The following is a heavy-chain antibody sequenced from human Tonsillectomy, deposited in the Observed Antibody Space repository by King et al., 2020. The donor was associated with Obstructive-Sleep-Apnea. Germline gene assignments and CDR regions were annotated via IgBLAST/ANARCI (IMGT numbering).Heavy chain of an antibody. CDR3: ATASRGFGELSGWFDP. J-gene: IGHJ5*02. CDR1: GFTFDDYA. Sequence: VQLVESGGGLVQPGRSLRLSCTPSGFTFDDYAMHWVRQAPGKGLEWVSGISWNSDSISYAVSVKGRFTISRDNAKNSLYLQMNSLRAEDTALYYCATASRGFGELSGWFDPWGQGTLVTVSS. D-gene: IGHD3-10*01. V-gene: IGHV3-9*01. CDR2: ISWNSDSI.